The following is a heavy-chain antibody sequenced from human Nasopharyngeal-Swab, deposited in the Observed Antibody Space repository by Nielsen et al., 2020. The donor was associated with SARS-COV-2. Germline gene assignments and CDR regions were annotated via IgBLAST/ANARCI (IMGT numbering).Heavy chain of an antibody. CDR3: ARGLGGRAFDI. J-gene: IGHJ3*02. CDR2: IWYDGSNK. V-gene: IGHV3-33*01. Sequence: GGSLRLSCAASGFTFSSYGMHWVRQAPGKGLEWVAVIWYDGSNKYYADSVKGRFTISRDNSKNTLYLQMNSLRAEDTAVYYCARGLGGRAFDIWGQGTMVTASS. CDR1: GFTFSSYG. D-gene: IGHD5-12*01.